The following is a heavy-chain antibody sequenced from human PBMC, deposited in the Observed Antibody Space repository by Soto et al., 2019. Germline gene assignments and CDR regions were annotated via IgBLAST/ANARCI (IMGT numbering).Heavy chain of an antibody. CDR1: GYTLTELS. D-gene: IGHD3-10*01. J-gene: IGHJ4*02. CDR2: FDPEDGEI. Sequence: ASVKVSCKVSGYTLTELSMHWVRQAPGKGLEWMGGFDPEDGEIIYAQKFQGRVTITEDTSTDTAYMELSSLRSEDTAVYYCARGLGGARTYFDYWGQGTLVTVSS. V-gene: IGHV1-24*01. CDR3: ARGLGGARTYFDY.